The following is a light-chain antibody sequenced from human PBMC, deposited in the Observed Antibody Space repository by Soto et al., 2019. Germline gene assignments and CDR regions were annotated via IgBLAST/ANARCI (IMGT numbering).Light chain of an antibody. J-gene: IGKJ2*01. CDR1: QSISSY. CDR3: QQCYSTPYT. Sequence: DIQMTQSPSSLSASVGDRVTITCRASQSISSYLKWYQQKPGQAPKVLIYAASTWQSGVPSRFSGSESGTEFTLTISSLQPEDFASYYCQQCYSTPYTFGEGTKLEIK. CDR2: AAS. V-gene: IGKV1-39*01.